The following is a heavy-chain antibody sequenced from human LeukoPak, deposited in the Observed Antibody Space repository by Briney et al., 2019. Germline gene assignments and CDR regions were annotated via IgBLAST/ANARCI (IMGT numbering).Heavy chain of an antibody. CDR3: ARGTYDFWSGYSSPKPLDY. Sequence: GGSLRLSCTASGFTFSSYAMHWVRQAPGKGLEWVAVISYDGSNKYYADSVKGRFTISRDNSKNTLYLQMNSLRAEDTAVYYCARGTYDFWSGYSSPKPLDYWGQGTLVTVSS. D-gene: IGHD3-3*01. J-gene: IGHJ4*02. CDR2: ISYDGSNK. V-gene: IGHV3-30*04. CDR1: GFTFSSYA.